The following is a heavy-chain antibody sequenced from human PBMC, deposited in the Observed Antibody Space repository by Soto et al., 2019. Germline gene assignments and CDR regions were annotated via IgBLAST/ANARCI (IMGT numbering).Heavy chain of an antibody. J-gene: IGHJ5*02. Sequence: PGGSLRLSCAASGFTFSSYAMSWVRQAPGKGLEWVSAISGSGGSTYYADSVKGRLTISRDNSKNTLYLQMNSLRAEDTAVYYCAKDRGYSYGFSWFDPWGQGTLVTVSS. V-gene: IGHV3-23*01. CDR3: AKDRGYSYGFSWFDP. CDR1: GFTFSSYA. CDR2: ISGSGGST. D-gene: IGHD5-18*01.